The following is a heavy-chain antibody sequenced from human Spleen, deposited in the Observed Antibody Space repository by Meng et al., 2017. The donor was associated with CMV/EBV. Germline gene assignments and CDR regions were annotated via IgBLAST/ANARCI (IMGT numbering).Heavy chain of an antibody. Sequence: TCAVYGGSFSGYYWSWIRQAPGKGLEWIGEINHSGSTDYNPSLKSRVTISVDTSKNQFSLKLNSVTAADTAVYYCARGCGGDCYDFDYWGQGTLVTVSS. J-gene: IGHJ4*02. V-gene: IGHV4-34*01. CDR3: ARGCGGDCYDFDY. CDR2: INHSGST. D-gene: IGHD2-21*01. CDR1: GGSFSGYY.